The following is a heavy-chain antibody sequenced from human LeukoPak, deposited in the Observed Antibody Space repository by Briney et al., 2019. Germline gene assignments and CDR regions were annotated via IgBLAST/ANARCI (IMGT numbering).Heavy chain of an antibody. V-gene: IGHV4-39*07. CDR2: IYYSGST. J-gene: IGHJ4*02. CDR1: GGSISSSSYY. D-gene: IGHD4-17*01. CDR3: ARDSYGDYSIDY. Sequence: SETLSLACSVSGGSISSSSYYWGWIRQPPGKGLEWIGSIYYSGSTYYNPSLKSRVTISRDMSKNQFSLKLTSVTAADTAVYYCARDSYGDYSIDYWGQGTLVTVSS.